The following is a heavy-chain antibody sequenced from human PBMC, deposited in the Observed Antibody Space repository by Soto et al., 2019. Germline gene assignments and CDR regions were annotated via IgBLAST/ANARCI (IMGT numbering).Heavy chain of an antibody. Sequence: SETLSLTCTVSGGSISSSSYYWGWIRQPPGKGLEWIGSIYYSGSTYYNPSLKSRVTISVDTSKNQFSLKLSSVTAADTAVYYCARQEGGDQNGNEGVEFDYWGQGTLVTVSS. CDR2: IYYSGST. V-gene: IGHV4-39*01. CDR3: ARQEGGDQNGNEGVEFDY. J-gene: IGHJ4*02. D-gene: IGHD4-17*01. CDR1: GGSISSSSYY.